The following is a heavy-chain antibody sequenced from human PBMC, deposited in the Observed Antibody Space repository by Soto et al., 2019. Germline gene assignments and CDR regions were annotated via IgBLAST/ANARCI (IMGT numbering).Heavy chain of an antibody. CDR3: ARGATVVTPHWFDP. V-gene: IGHV4-31*03. D-gene: IGHD4-17*01. Sequence: QVQLHESGPGLVKPSQTLSLTCTVSGGSISSGGYYWSWIRQHPGKGLEWIGYIYYSGSTYYNPSLKSRVTISVDTSKNQFSLKLSSVTAADTAVYYCARGATVVTPHWFDPWGQGTLVTVSS. CDR1: GGSISSGGYY. J-gene: IGHJ5*02. CDR2: IYYSGST.